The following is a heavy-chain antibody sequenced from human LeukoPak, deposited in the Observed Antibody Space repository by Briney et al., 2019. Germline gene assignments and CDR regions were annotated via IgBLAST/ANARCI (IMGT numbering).Heavy chain of an antibody. D-gene: IGHD5-18*01. CDR1: GYTFTSYG. CDR3: ARGGDSYVVPIDY. CDR2: ISAYNGNT. J-gene: IGHJ4*02. Sequence: ASVKVSCKASGYTFTSYGISWVRQAPGQGLEWMGWISAYNGNTNYAQKFQGRVTMTRDMSTSTDYMELSSLRSEDTAVYYCARGGDSYVVPIDYWGQGTLVTVSS. V-gene: IGHV1-18*01.